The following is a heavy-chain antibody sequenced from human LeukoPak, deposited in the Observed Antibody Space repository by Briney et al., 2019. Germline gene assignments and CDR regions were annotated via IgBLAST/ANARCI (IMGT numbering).Heavy chain of an antibody. V-gene: IGHV3-7*01. CDR3: ARVGYNWDDDGVDY. Sequence: GGSLRLSCAASDFTFSSYWMSWVRQAPGKGLEWVANINQDGSDKRYMDSVRGRFTISIDNAKNSLSLHMDRLRAEDTAVYYCARVGYNWDDDGVDYWGQGTMVTVSS. CDR2: INQDGSDK. J-gene: IGHJ4*02. CDR1: DFTFSSYW. D-gene: IGHD1-1*01.